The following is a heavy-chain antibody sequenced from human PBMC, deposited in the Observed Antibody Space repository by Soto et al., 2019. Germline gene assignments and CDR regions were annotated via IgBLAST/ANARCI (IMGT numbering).Heavy chain of an antibody. D-gene: IGHD6-13*01. J-gene: IGHJ4*02. Sequence: QVQLVESGGGVVQPGGSRRLSCEGSGFPFGGYGMHWVRQSPGEGLEWVAVLANDGSYQYYADSMKGRFTISRDNSKNTLYLQMDSLRPGDTAVYYCARSLGVSSYFSPDYWGQGTLVTVSS. CDR3: ARSLGVSSYFSPDY. CDR1: GFPFGGYG. V-gene: IGHV3-30*03. CDR2: LANDGSYQ.